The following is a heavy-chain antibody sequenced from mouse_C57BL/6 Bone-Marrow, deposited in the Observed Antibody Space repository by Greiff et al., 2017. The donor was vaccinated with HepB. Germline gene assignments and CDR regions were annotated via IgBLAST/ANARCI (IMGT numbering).Heavy chain of an antibody. CDR2: IDPSDSYT. CDR1: GYTFTSYW. V-gene: IGHV1-59*01. CDR3: APLLRYPDY. D-gene: IGHD1-1*01. J-gene: IGHJ2*01. Sequence: QVQLQQPGAELVRPGTSVKLSCKASGYTFTSYWMHWVKQRPGQGLEWIGVIDPSDSYTNYNQKFKGKATLTVDTSSSTAYMQLSSLTSEDSAVYYCAPLLRYPDYWGQGTTLTVSS.